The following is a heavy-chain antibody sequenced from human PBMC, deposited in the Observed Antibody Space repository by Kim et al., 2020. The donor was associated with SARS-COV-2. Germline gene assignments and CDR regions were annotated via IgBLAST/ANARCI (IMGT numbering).Heavy chain of an antibody. V-gene: IGHV5-10-1*01. Sequence: GESLKISCKGSGYSFTSYWISWVRQMPGKGLEWMGRIDPSDSYTNYSLSFQGHVTISADKSISTAYLQWSSLKASDTAMYYCARQYCSSTSCLLYGMDVWGQXXTVTVSS. CDR1: GYSFTSYW. CDR2: IDPSDSYT. J-gene: IGHJ6*02. D-gene: IGHD2-2*01. CDR3: ARQYCSSTSCLLYGMDV.